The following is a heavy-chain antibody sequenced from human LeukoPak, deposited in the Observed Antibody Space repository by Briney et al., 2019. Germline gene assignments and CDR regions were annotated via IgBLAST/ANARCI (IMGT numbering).Heavy chain of an antibody. Sequence: LRLSCAASGFTFSDHYMDWVRQPPGKGLEWIGEINHSGSTNYNPSLKSRVTISVDTSKNQFSLKLSSVTAADTAVYYCARHRRYYYGSGSYYATFMDYWGQGTLVTVSS. CDR3: ARHRRYYYGSGSYYATFMDY. V-gene: IGHV4-34*01. CDR2: INHSGST. CDR1: GFTFSDHY. D-gene: IGHD3-10*01. J-gene: IGHJ4*02.